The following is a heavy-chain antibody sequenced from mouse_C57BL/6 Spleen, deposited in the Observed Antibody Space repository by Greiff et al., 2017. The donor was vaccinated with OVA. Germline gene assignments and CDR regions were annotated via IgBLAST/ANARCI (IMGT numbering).Heavy chain of an antibody. D-gene: IGHD3-2*02. CDR2: INPSSGYT. J-gene: IGHJ2*01. CDR3: APYSSCYDYFDY. V-gene: IGHV1-7*01. Sequence: QVQLKQSGAELAKPGASVKLSCKASGYTFTSYWMHWVKQRPGQGLEWIGYINPSSGYTKYNQKFKDKATLTADKSSSTAYMQLSSLTYEDSAVYYCAPYSSCYDYFDYWGQGTTLTVSS. CDR1: GYTFTSYW.